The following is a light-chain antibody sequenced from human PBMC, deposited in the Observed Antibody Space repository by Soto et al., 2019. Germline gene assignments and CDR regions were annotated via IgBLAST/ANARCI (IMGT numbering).Light chain of an antibody. CDR2: QAS. V-gene: IGKV1-5*03. Sequence: DIQMTQSPSTLSAPVGDRVTITCRASENTNKWLAWYQQRPGTVPKLLIYQASNLESGVPARFSGSGSGTDFTLTISSLQPEDFATYYCQHYKISTRYSFGQGTKVDIK. CDR3: QHYKISTRYS. CDR1: ENTNKW. J-gene: IGKJ2*03.